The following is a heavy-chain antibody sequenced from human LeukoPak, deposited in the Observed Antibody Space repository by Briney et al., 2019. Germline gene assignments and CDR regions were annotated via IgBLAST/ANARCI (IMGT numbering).Heavy chain of an antibody. V-gene: IGHV3-74*01. J-gene: IGHJ5*02. CDR2: IDNDGRHT. CDR1: GFTFSSYA. CDR3: ARDRPHNWFDP. Sequence: WGSLRLSCAASGFTFSSYAMSWVRQAPGKGLEWVSRIDNDGRHTIYADSVKARFTISRDNAKNIVYLQMNSLRVEDTAVYYCARDRPHNWFDPWGQGTLVTVST.